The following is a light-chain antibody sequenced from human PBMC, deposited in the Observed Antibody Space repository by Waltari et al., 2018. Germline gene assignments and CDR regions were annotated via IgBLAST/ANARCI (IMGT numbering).Light chain of an antibody. CDR2: NHP. CDR3: GTWDRTLNVWV. V-gene: IGLV1-51*01. Sequence: QSVLTQPPSVSAPPGQKVTISGPGSSSNLAHPDKYVSWYPQLPGTAPKPLIYNHPKRPSAIPDRFSGSKSGTSASLGISGLQAGDEADYYCGTWDRTLNVWVFGGGTKVTVL. CDR1: SSNLAHPDKY. J-gene: IGLJ3*02.